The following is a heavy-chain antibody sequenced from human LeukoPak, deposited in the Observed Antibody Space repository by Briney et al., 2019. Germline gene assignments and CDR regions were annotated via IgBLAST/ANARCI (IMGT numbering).Heavy chain of an antibody. Sequence: GRSLRLSCAASGFTFSHYGMHWVRQAPGKGLEWVSGISIGGDYTYYADSVKGRFTISRDNSKNTLSLQMSNLRAEDTAIYYCAKLHSATITADFDHWGQGTLVTVSS. V-gene: IGHV3-23*01. J-gene: IGHJ4*02. CDR3: AKLHSATITADFDH. D-gene: IGHD1-14*01. CDR1: GFTFSHYG. CDR2: ISIGGDYT.